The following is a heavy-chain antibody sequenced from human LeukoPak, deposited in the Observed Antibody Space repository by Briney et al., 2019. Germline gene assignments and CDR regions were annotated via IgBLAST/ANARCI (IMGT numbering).Heavy chain of an antibody. CDR1: GGSFSGNY. CDR3: ARGSRYCSSASCYKYYYAMDV. D-gene: IGHD2-2*02. Sequence: SETLFLTCAVYGGSFSGNYWSWIRQPPGKGLEWIGEINDSGSTNYKVSLKSRVTISVDTSKNQFSLKLSSVTAADTAVYYCARGSRYCSSASCYKYYYAMDVWGQGTTVTGSS. J-gene: IGHJ6*02. CDR2: INDSGST. V-gene: IGHV4-34*01.